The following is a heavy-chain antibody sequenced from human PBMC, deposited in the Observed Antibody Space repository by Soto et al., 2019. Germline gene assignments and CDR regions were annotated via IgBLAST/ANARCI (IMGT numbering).Heavy chain of an antibody. CDR2: IYYSGST. CDR1: GGSISSGGYY. Sequence: TLSLTCTVSGGSISSGGYYWSWIRQHPGKGLEWIGYIYYSGSTYYNPSLKSRVTISVDTSKNQFSLKLSSVTAADTAVYYCARDPGGATMGNWFDPWGQGTLVTVSS. D-gene: IGHD5-12*01. J-gene: IGHJ5*02. CDR3: ARDPGGATMGNWFDP. V-gene: IGHV4-31*03.